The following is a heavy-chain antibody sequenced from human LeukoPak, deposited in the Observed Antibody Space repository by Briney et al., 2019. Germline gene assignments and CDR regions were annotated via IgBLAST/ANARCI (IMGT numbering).Heavy chain of an antibody. V-gene: IGHV3-30-3*01. CDR1: AFTFSSYA. D-gene: IGHD2-8*01. J-gene: IGHJ4*02. Sequence: GRSRRLSCAASAFTFSSYAMHWVRQAPGKGRGWVAVIPYEGSNKYYADSVKGRFTISRDNSKNTLYRQMNSLRAEDTAVYYCATVPIRLWCYYFDYWGQGTLVTVSS. CDR2: IPYEGSNK. CDR3: ATVPIRLWCYYFDY.